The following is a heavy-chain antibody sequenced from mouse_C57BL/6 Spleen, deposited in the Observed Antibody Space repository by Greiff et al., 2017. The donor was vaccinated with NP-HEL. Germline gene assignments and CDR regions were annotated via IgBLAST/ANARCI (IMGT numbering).Heavy chain of an antibody. Sequence: EVQLQQSGPGLVKPSQSLSLTCSVTGYSITSGYYWNWIRQFPGNKLEWMGYISYDGSNNYNPSLKNRISITRDTSKNQCFLKLNSVTTEDTATYYCARNYDLDYWGQGTTLTVAT. V-gene: IGHV3-6*01. D-gene: IGHD1-1*01. J-gene: IGHJ2*01. CDR3: ARNYDLDY. CDR1: GYSITSGYY. CDR2: ISYDGSN.